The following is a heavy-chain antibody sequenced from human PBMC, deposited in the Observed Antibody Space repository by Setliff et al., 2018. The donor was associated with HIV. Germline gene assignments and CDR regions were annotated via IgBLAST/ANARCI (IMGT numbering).Heavy chain of an antibody. V-gene: IGHV2-5*01. CDR2: IYWNDDK. CDR3: AHRLISWFGELGMDV. D-gene: IGHD3-10*01. J-gene: IGHJ6*02. CDR1: GFSLSTSGVG. Sequence: SGPTLVNPTQTLTLTCTFSGFSLSTSGVGVGWIRQPPGKALEWLALIYWNDDKRYSPSLKSRLTITKDTSKNQVVLTITNMDPVDTATYYCAHRLISWFGELGMDVWGQGTKVTVSS.